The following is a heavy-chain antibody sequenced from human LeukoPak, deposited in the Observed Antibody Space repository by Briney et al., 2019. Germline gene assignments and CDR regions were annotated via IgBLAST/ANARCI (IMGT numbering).Heavy chain of an antibody. D-gene: IGHD4-17*01. J-gene: IGHJ4*02. V-gene: IGHV4-59*01. CDR2: ISHSEAT. CDR3: ARDTNYGDYV. CDR1: GGSIGGDF. Sequence: PSETLSLTCAVSGGSIGGDFWSWIRQPPGKGLEWIGYISHSEATNYNPSLKSRVTISVGTSKNQFSLMLSSVTAADTAIYYCARDTNYGDYVWGQGTLVTVSS.